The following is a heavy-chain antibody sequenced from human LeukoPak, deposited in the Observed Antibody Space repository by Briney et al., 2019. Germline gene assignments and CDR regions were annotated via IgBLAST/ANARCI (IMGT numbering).Heavy chain of an antibody. D-gene: IGHD6-13*01. CDR2: IWYDGSNK. V-gene: IGHV3-33*01. CDR3: ARERQTAAAGRRWFDP. J-gene: IGHJ5*02. CDR1: GFTFSSYG. Sequence: GGSLRLSCAASGFTFSSYGMHWVRRAPGKGLEWVAVIWYDGSNKYYADSVKGRFTISRDNSKNTLYLQMNSLRAEDTAVYYCARERQTAAAGRRWFDPWGQGTLVTVSS.